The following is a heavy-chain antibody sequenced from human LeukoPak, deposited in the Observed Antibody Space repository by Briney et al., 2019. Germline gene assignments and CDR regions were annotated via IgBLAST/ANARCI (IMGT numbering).Heavy chain of an antibody. CDR2: IYYSGST. J-gene: IGHJ3*02. D-gene: IGHD3-9*01. CDR3: ARDGAVDILTGYGAFDM. CDR1: GGSISSYY. Sequence: SETLSLTCTVSGGSISSYYWSWIRQPPGKGLEWIGYIYYSGSTNYNPSLNSRVTISLDTSRNQFSLKLSSVTAADTAVYYCARDGAVDILTGYGAFDMWGQGTMVTVSS. V-gene: IGHV4-59*01.